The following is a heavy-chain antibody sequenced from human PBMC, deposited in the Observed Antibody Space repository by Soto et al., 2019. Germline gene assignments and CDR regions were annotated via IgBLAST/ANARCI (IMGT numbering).Heavy chain of an antibody. Sequence: SVKVACTSSGGPFISHASIWVRQAPGQGLEWMGGIIPFSSTTNYEQKFQGRVTITADKSTSTAYMELSSLRSDDTAVYYCASGPKQTVGPPWYYYYAMDVWAQGTTVTVSS. CDR2: IIPFSSTT. D-gene: IGHD2-21*02. V-gene: IGHV1-69*06. CDR1: GGPFISHA. CDR3: ASGPKQTVGPPWYYYYAMDV. J-gene: IGHJ6*02.